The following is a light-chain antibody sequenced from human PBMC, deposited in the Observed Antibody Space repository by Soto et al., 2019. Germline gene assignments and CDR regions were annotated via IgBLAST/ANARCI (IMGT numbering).Light chain of an antibody. CDR2: DAS. CDR3: QQYDNLLT. CDR1: QDINNY. Sequence: DIQMTQSPSSLSASIGDRVTITCQASQDINNYLNWYQQRPGKAPKLLIYDASNLETGVPSRFSGSGFGTDFTFTISSLQPEDIATYYCQQYDNLLTFGGGTKVEI. J-gene: IGKJ4*01. V-gene: IGKV1-33*01.